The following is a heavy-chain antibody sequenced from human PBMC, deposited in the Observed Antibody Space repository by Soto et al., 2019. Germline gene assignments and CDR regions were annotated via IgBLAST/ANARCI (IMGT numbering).Heavy chain of an antibody. CDR2: IYPGDSDT. J-gene: IGHJ5*02. CDR3: ARVPDGSYCGGDCYSGRAFDP. D-gene: IGHD2-21*02. V-gene: IGHV5-51*01. Sequence: GESLKISCKGSGYSFTSYWIGWVRQMPGKGLEWMGIIYPGDSDTRYSPSFQGQVTISADKSISTTYLQWSSLKASDTAMYYCARVPDGSYCGGDCYSGRAFDPWGQGTLVTVSS. CDR1: GYSFTSYW.